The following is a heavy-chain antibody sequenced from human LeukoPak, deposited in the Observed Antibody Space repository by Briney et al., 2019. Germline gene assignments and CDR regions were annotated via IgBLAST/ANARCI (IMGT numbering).Heavy chain of an antibody. V-gene: IGHV4-30-4*08. CDR3: ASTNCSRSSCFGANWFDP. CDR2: IYYSGST. J-gene: IGHJ5*02. Sequence: SQTLSLTCTVSGASISSGDYYWSWIRQPPGKCLEWIGSIYYSGSTFHYNPSLKSRVAISIDTSKNQFSLSLSSVTAADTAVYYCASTNCSRSSCFGANWFDPWGQGTLVTVSS. D-gene: IGHD2-2*01. CDR1: GASISSGDYY.